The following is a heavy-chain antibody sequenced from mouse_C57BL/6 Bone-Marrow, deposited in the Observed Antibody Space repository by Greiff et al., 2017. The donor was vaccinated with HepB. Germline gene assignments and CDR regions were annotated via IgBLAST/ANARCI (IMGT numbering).Heavy chain of an antibody. Sequence: QVQLQQPGAELVKPGASVKMSCKASGYTFTSYWITWVKQRPGQGLEWIGDIYPGSGSTNYNEKFKSKATLTVDTSSSTAYMQLSSLTSEDSAVYYCARSFYYYGSSYDYWGQGTTLTVSS. J-gene: IGHJ2*01. D-gene: IGHD1-1*01. CDR3: ARSFYYYGSSYDY. CDR1: GYTFTSYW. CDR2: IYPGSGST. V-gene: IGHV1-55*01.